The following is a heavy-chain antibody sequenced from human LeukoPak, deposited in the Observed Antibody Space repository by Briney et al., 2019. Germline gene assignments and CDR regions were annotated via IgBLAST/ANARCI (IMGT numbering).Heavy chain of an antibody. Sequence: ASVTVSCTASGYTFNTYAIHWVRQAPGQRPEWMGWINAGNGNTKSSQKFQGRVTLTRDKSASTAYMELSSLTSEDTAVYYCARAQGGYDFAAFDIWGQGTMVTVSS. V-gene: IGHV1-3*01. D-gene: IGHD5-12*01. J-gene: IGHJ3*02. CDR3: ARAQGGYDFAAFDI. CDR2: INAGNGNT. CDR1: GYTFNTYA.